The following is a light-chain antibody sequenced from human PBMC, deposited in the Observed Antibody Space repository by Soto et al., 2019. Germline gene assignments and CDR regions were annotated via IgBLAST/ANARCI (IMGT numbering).Light chain of an antibody. Sequence: QSVLTQPPSVSGAPGQRVTISCTGSSSNIGAGYDVHWYQQLPGTAPKLLIYDNNNRPSGVPDRFSGSKSGTSASLAITGLQAEDEAEYYCSSYTNINTRACVFGTGTKLTVL. CDR2: DNN. V-gene: IGLV1-40*01. CDR1: SSNIGAGYD. CDR3: SSYTNINTRACV. J-gene: IGLJ1*01.